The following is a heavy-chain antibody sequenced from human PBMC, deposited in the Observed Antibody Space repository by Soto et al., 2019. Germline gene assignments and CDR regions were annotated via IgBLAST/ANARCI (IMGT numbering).Heavy chain of an antibody. CDR1: GGSFSGCY. CDR2: INHSGST. J-gene: IGHJ4*02. CDR3: ARALAAPPYYFDY. Sequence: SETLSLTCAVYGGSFSGCYWSWIRQPPGKGLEWIGEINHSGSTNYNPSLKSRVTISVDTSKNQFSLQLNSVTPEDTAVYYCARALAAPPYYFDYWGQGTLVTVSS. V-gene: IGHV4-34*01. D-gene: IGHD6-13*01.